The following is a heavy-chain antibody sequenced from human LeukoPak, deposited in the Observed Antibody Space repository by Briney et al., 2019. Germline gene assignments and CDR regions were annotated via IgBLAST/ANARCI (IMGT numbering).Heavy chain of an antibody. CDR2: ISGSGGST. J-gene: IGHJ4*02. D-gene: IGHD3-10*01. Sequence: GGSLRLSCAASGFTFSSYAMSWVRQAPGKGLEWVSAISGSGGSTYYADSVKGRFTISRDNSKNTLYLQMNSLRAEDTAVYYCAKDRVPWFGELLRFDYWGQGTLVTVSS. CDR1: GFTFSSYA. CDR3: AKDRVPWFGELLRFDY. V-gene: IGHV3-23*01.